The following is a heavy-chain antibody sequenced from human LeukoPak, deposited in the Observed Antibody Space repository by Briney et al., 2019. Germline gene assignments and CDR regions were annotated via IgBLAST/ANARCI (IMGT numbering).Heavy chain of an antibody. Sequence: GGSLRLSCAASGFTFSTYWMTWVRQAPGKGLEWVAIIKPDGSEKYYVDSVKGRFTISRDKAENSLFLQMNGLRPEDTAVFYCARGQYTDGLSYWGQGTLVTVSS. CDR1: GFTFSTYW. V-gene: IGHV3-7*03. CDR3: ARGQYTDGLSY. D-gene: IGHD5-24*01. CDR2: IKPDGSEK. J-gene: IGHJ4*02.